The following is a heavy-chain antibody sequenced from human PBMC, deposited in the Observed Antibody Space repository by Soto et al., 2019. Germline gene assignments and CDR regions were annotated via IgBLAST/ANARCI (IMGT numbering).Heavy chain of an antibody. CDR2: IYHSGST. D-gene: IGHD6-6*01. J-gene: IGHJ6*02. CDR1: GGSISSSNW. CDR3: AGYGRSSGFGYYYGMAV. Sequence: SETLSLTCGVSGGSISSSNWWSWVRQPPGKGLEWIGEIYHSGSTNYNPSLKSRVTISVDKSKNQFSLKLSSVTAADTAVYYCAGYGRSSGFGYYYGMAVWGQGTKVTVSS. V-gene: IGHV4-4*02.